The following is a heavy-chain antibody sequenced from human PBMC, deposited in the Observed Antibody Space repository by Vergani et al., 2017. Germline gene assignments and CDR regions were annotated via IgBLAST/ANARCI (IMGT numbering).Heavy chain of an antibody. CDR1: GYSFTSYW. CDR2: IYPGDSDT. CDR3: ARHRGWGLVVVAATPWYYYYGMDV. Sequence: EVQLVQSGAEVKKPGESLKISCKGSGYSFTSYWIGWVRQMPGKGLEWMGIIYPGDSDTRYSPSFQGQVTISADKSISTAYLQGSSLKASDTAMYYCARHRGWGLVVVAATPWYYYYGMDVWGQ. J-gene: IGHJ6*02. D-gene: IGHD2-15*01. V-gene: IGHV5-51*01.